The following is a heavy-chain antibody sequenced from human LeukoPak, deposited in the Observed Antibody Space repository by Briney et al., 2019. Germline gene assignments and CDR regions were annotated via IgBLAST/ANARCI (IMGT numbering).Heavy chain of an antibody. CDR2: IWYDGSNK. CDR1: GFTFSTNG. D-gene: IGHD4-23*01. CDR3: ARDRSDGGFDY. Sequence: RRSMRLSCAASGFTFSTNGMHWVRQAPGKGPEWVAVIWYDGSNKYYADSVKGRFTISRDNSKNTLYLQMNSLRAEDTAVYYCARDRSDGGFDYWGQGTLVTVSS. V-gene: IGHV3-33*01. J-gene: IGHJ4*02.